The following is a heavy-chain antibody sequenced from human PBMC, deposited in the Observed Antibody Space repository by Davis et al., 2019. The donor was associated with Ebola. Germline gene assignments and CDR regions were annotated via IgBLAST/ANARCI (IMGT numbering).Heavy chain of an antibody. D-gene: IGHD6-19*01. Sequence: MPSETLSLTCTVSGASISTYYWSWIRQPPGKGLEWIGYIYNTGSTNYSPSLKSRVTISVDTSKNHFSLKLSSVTAADTAVYYCARDSRWLVPGTYYYYGMDVWGQGTTVTVSS. J-gene: IGHJ6*02. CDR1: GASISTYY. CDR3: ARDSRWLVPGTYYYYGMDV. CDR2: IYNTGST. V-gene: IGHV4-59*01.